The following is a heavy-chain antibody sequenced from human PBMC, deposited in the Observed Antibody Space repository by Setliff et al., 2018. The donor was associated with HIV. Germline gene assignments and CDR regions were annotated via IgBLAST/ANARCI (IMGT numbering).Heavy chain of an antibody. Sequence: PGGSLRLSCAASTFSVSEYAMSWVRQAPGKGLEWVSAVPNTGRRTFYADSVKGRFTISKDNFENVVYLQMNSLRVDDTAVYYCVKDAYSTGKPGISWGQGTQVTVSS. CDR2: VPNTGRRT. V-gene: IGHV3-23*01. J-gene: IGHJ4*02. CDR3: VKDAYSTGKPGIS. CDR1: TFSVSEYA. D-gene: IGHD2-8*02.